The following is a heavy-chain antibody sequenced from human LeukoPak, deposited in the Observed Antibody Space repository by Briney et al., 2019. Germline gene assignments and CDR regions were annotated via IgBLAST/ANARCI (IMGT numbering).Heavy chain of an antibody. CDR3: AREIAVAGTGFDY. D-gene: IGHD6-19*01. V-gene: IGHV4-59*01. J-gene: IGHJ4*02. Sequence: PSETLSLTCTVSGGSISSYYWSWLRQPPGKGLEWIGYIYCSGSTNYNPSLKSRVTISVDTSKNQFSLKLSSVTAADTAVYYCAREIAVAGTGFDYWGQGTLVTVSS. CDR2: IYCSGST. CDR1: GGSISSYY.